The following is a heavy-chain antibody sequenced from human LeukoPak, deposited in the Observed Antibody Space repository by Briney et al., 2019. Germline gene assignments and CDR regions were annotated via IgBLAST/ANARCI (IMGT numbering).Heavy chain of an antibody. D-gene: IGHD3-16*02. V-gene: IGHV4-34*01. CDR1: GGSFSGYY. Sequence: SETLSLTCAVYGGSFSGYYWSWIRQPSGKGLEWIGEINHSGSTNYNPSLKSRVTISVDTSKNQFSLKLSSVTAADTAVYHCARGHFYDYIWGSYRPDAFDIWGQGTMVTVPS. CDR3: ARGHFYDYIWGSYRPDAFDI. J-gene: IGHJ3*02. CDR2: INHSGST.